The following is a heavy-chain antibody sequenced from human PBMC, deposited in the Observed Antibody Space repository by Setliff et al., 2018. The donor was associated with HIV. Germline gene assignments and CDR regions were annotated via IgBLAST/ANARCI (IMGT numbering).Heavy chain of an antibody. CDR2: ISTYNGNT. CDR3: ARLSIPAYYYMDV. J-gene: IGHJ6*03. V-gene: IGHV1-18*01. D-gene: IGHD2-21*01. CDR1: GYTFTTYG. Sequence: GASVKVSCKASGYTFTTYGITWVRQAPGQGLEWMGWISTYNGNTNYAQKFQGRVTMTTVTSTSTAYMGLRSLRSDDTAVYYCARLSIPAYYYMDVWGKGTTVTVSS.